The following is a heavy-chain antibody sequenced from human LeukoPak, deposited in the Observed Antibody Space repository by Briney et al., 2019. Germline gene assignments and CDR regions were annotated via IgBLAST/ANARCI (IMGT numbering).Heavy chain of an antibody. V-gene: IGHV4-59*08. Sequence: SETLSLTCTVSGGSIRGYYWSWIRQPPGKGLEWIGYIYYSGSTNYNPSLKSRVTISVDTSKNQFSLKLSSVTAADTAVYYCARSRGYSYGTTFLDYWGQGTLVTVSS. CDR3: ARSRGYSYGTTFLDY. CDR2: IYYSGST. D-gene: IGHD5-18*01. J-gene: IGHJ4*02. CDR1: GGSIRGYY.